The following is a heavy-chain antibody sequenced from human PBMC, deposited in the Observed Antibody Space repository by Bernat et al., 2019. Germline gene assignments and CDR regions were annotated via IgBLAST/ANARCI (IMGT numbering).Heavy chain of an antibody. D-gene: IGHD5-24*01. CDR3: ARDFLRERWLHRLDY. Sequence: QVQLVESGGGVVQPGRSLRLSCAASGFTFSSYAMHWVRQAPGKGLEWVAVISYDGSNKYYAASVKGRFTISRDTSKNTLYLPMNSLRAEDTAVYYCARDFLRERWLHRLDYWGQGTLVTVSS. J-gene: IGHJ4*02. CDR1: GFTFSSYA. CDR2: ISYDGSNK. V-gene: IGHV3-30-3*01.